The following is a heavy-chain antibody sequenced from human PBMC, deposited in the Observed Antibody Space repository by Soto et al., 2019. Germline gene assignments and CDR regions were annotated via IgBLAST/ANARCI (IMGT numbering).Heavy chain of an antibody. D-gene: IGHD1-1*01. CDR3: ARAYNCGISDY. Sequence: GGSLRLSCAASGFTFSSYAMNWVRQAPGKGLEWVTAISGSGSSIYYADSVKGRFTISRDNSKNTLYLQMNSLRAEDTAVDYWARAYNCGISDYWGQGTLVKVSS. J-gene: IGHJ4*02. CDR2: ISGSGSSI. CDR1: GFTFSSYA. V-gene: IGHV3-23*01.